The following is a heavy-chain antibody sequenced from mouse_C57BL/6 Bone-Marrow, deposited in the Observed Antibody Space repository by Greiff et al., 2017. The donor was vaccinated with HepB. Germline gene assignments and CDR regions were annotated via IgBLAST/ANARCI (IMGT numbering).Heavy chain of an antibody. J-gene: IGHJ3*01. D-gene: IGHD2-10*01. CDR3: TTCLLAY. CDR2: IDPENGDT. CDR1: GFNIKDDY. Sequence: VQLQQSGAELVRPGASVKLSCPASGFNIKDDYMHWVKQRPEQGLEWIGWIDPENGDTEYASKFQGKATITADTSSNTAYLQLSSLTSEDTAVYYCTTCLLAYWGQGTLVTVSA. V-gene: IGHV14-4*01.